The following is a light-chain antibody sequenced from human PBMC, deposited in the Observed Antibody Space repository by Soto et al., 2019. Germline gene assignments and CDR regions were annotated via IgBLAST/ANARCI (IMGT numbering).Light chain of an antibody. CDR2: GAS. Sequence: EIVLTQSPGTLSLSPGEGATLSCRASQSVSNNYLAWYQQQPGQAPRLLIYGASNRAAGIPGRCSSSGAGTDFTLTISRLEPEDFAVYYCQQYGSSGTFGQGTKVDIK. CDR1: QSVSNNY. V-gene: IGKV3-20*01. CDR3: QQYGSSGT. J-gene: IGKJ1*01.